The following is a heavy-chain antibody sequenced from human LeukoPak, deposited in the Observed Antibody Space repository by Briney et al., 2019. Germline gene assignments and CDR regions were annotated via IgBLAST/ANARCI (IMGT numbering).Heavy chain of an antibody. D-gene: IGHD1-26*01. Sequence: PGGSLRLSYAGSGFTFSTYSMNWVRQTPGKGLEWISYISRSGSTIYYAEPVRGRFTISRDNAKSSLYMQMNSLRDEDTAVYYCARGGSDGHYFNYWGQGSLVTVSS. J-gene: IGHJ4*02. CDR2: ISRSGSTI. CDR1: GFTFSTYS. V-gene: IGHV3-48*02. CDR3: ARGGSDGHYFNY.